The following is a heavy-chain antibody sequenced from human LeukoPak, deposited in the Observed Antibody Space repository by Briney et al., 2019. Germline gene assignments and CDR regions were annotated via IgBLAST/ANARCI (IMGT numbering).Heavy chain of an antibody. CDR3: ARDTAMANYYYYGMDV. V-gene: IGHV7-4-1*02. CDR1: GYTFTSYA. Sequence: GASVKVSCKASGYTFTSYAMNWVRQAPGQGLEWMGWINTNTGNPTYAQGFTGRFVFSLDTSVSTAYLQISSLKAEDTAVYYCARDTAMANYYYYGMDVWGQGTTVTVSS. D-gene: IGHD5-18*01. J-gene: IGHJ6*02. CDR2: INTNTGNP.